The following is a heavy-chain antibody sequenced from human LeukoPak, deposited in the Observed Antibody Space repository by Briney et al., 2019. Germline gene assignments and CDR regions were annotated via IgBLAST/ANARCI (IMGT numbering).Heavy chain of an antibody. D-gene: IGHD2-15*01. Sequence: PSETLSLTCAVYGGSFSGYYWSWIRQPPGKGLEWIGEINHSGSTNYNPSLRSRVTISVDTSKNQFSLKLSSVTAADTAVYYCARVRWSGGTVPWGQGTLVTVSS. CDR3: ARVRWSGGTVP. CDR2: INHSGST. CDR1: GGSFSGYY. J-gene: IGHJ5*02. V-gene: IGHV4-34*01.